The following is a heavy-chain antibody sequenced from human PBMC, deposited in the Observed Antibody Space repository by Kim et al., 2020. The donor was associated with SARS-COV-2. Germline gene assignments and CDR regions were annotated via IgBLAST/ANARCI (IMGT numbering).Heavy chain of an antibody. Sequence: SVKGRFTITRDNDKNSLYRQMNSLRAEDTAVYYCARWSSRYYGDPKAMDYWGQGTLVTVSS. CDR3: ARWSSRYYGDPKAMDY. J-gene: IGHJ4*02. V-gene: IGHV3-21*01. D-gene: IGHD4-17*01.